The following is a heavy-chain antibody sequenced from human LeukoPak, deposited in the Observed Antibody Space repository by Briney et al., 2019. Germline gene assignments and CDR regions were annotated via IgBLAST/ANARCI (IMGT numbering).Heavy chain of an antibody. D-gene: IGHD1-26*01. CDR1: GITLSNYG. CDR3: ARDFDMGSTPGDDFDF. J-gene: IGHJ4*02. Sequence: GSLRLSCAVSGITLSNYGMTWVRQAPGKGLEWVPGISDSGGRTNYADSVKGRFTISRDNPKNTLYLQMNSLRAEDTAVYYCARDFDMGSTPGDDFDFWGQGTLVTVSS. CDR2: ISDSGGRT. V-gene: IGHV3-23*01.